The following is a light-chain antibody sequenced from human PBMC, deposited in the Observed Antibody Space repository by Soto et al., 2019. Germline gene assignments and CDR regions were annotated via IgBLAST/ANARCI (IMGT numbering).Light chain of an antibody. CDR3: QQRGNWPPLT. Sequence: EIVLPQSPATLTLSPGDTTTLSCRASQNVNNFLAGYQQKPGQAPRLLIFDASNRATGVPARFRGSGSGTDFTLTISSLEPDDFAVYYCQQRGNWPPLTVGGGTKVEIK. J-gene: IGKJ4*01. CDR2: DAS. V-gene: IGKV3-11*01. CDR1: QNVNNF.